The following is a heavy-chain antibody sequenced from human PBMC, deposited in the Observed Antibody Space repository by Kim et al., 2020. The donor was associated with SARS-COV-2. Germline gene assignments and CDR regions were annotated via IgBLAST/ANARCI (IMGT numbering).Heavy chain of an antibody. D-gene: IGHD5-18*01. CDR3: ARVLIGYSYAPINY. CDR2: IYHSGST. Sequence: SETLSLTCAVSGYSISSGYYWGWIRQPPGKGLELIGSIYHSGSTYYNPSLKSRVTISVDTSKNHFSLKLSSVTAADTALYYCARVLIGYSYAPINYWGQGTLVTVSS. CDR1: GYSISSGYY. V-gene: IGHV4-38-2*01. J-gene: IGHJ4*02.